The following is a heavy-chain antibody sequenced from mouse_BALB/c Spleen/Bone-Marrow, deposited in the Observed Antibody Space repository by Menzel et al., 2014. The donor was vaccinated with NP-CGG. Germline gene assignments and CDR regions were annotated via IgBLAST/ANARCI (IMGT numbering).Heavy chain of an antibody. J-gene: IGHJ3*01. CDR2: ISNGGGSI. CDR1: GFTFSSYT. CDR3: ASHYYDSSPFAY. V-gene: IGHV5-12-2*01. Sequence: EVQVVESGGGLVQPGGSLKLSCAASGFTFSSYTMSWVRQTPEKRLVWVAYISNGGGSIYYPDTVKGRFTISRDNDKNTLYLQMNSLKSEDTAMYYCASHYYDSSPFAYWGQGTLVTVSA. D-gene: IGHD1-1*01.